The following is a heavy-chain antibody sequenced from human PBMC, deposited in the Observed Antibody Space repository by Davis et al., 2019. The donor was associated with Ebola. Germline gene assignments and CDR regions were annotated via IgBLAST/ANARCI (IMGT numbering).Heavy chain of an antibody. Sequence: GGSLRLSCAASGFTFSGSAMHWVRQASGKGLEWVGRIRSKANSYATAYAASVKGRFTISRDDSKNTAYLQMNSLKTEDTAVYYCARDLMSSWLNYYGMDVRGQGTTVTVSS. CDR3: ARDLMSSWLNYYGMDV. CDR1: GFTFSGSA. D-gene: IGHD6-13*01. J-gene: IGHJ6*02. V-gene: IGHV3-73*01. CDR2: IRSKANSYAT.